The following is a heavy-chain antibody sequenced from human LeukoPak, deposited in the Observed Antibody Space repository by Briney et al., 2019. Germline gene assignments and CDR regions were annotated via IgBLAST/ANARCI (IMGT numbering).Heavy chain of an antibody. Sequence: GGSLRLSCAASGFTISDHYMDWVRQAPGKGLEWVGRIRDKVNSYTTNYAASVKDRFTISRDDSKNSLYLQMNSLKTEDTAVYYCTRHLDGGSSSYWGQGALVTVSS. CDR3: TRHLDGGSSSY. V-gene: IGHV3-72*01. CDR1: GFTISDHY. J-gene: IGHJ4*02. D-gene: IGHD1-26*01. CDR2: IRDKVNSYTT.